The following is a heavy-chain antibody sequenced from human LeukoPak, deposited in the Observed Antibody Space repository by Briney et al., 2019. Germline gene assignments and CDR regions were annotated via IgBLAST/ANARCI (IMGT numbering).Heavy chain of an antibody. CDR1: GGSIGSDNW. D-gene: IGHD2-8*01. Sequence: SETLSLTCAVSGGSIGSDNWWTWVRQPPGKGLEWIGEIYHSGSINYNPSLKSRVTISVDKSKNQFSLKLSSVTAADTAVYYCASRPNLYCSHGVCYISDYWGQGTLVTVSS. V-gene: IGHV4-4*02. J-gene: IGHJ4*02. CDR3: ASRPNLYCSHGVCYISDY. CDR2: IYHSGSI.